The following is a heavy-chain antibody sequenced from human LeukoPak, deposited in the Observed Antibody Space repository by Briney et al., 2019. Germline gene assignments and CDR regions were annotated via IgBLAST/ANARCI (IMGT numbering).Heavy chain of an antibody. CDR1: GGTFSSYA. D-gene: IGHD3-9*01. CDR3: ARDLDPLRYIDFTLGY. V-gene: IGHV1-69*04. Sequence: SVKVSRKASGGTFSSYAISWVRQAPGQGLEWMGRIIPIFGIANYAQKFQGRVTITADKSTSTAYMELSSLRSEDTAVYYCARDLDPLRYIDFTLGYWGQGTLVTVSS. CDR2: IIPIFGIA. J-gene: IGHJ4*02.